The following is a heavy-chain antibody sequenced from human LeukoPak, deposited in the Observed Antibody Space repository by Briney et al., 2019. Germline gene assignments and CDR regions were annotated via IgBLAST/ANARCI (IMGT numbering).Heavy chain of an antibody. J-gene: IGHJ6*04. CDR1: GFTFSSYW. Sequence: GGSLRLSCAASGFTFSSYWMLWVRQAPGKGLEWVASIKQDGSEKYYVVSMKGRFTISRDNAKNSLYLQMNSLRAEDTAVYYCARMPRGPDVWGKGTTVTVSS. CDR2: IKQDGSEK. CDR3: ARMPRGPDV. D-gene: IGHD2-2*01. V-gene: IGHV3-7*01.